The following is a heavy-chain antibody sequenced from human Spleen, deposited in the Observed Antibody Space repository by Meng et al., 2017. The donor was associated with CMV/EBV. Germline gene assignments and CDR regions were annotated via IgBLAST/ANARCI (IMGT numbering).Heavy chain of an antibody. CDR1: GFTFSSYW. D-gene: IGHD6-19*01. CDR3: AKDRSGWVDDAFDI. V-gene: IGHV3-7*03. Sequence: GESLKISCAASGFTFSSYWMSWVRQAPGKGLEWVANIKQDGSEKYYVDSVKGRFTISRDNSKNTLYLQMNSLRAEDTAAYYCAKDRSGWVDDAFDIWGQGTMVTVSS. CDR2: IKQDGSEK. J-gene: IGHJ3*02.